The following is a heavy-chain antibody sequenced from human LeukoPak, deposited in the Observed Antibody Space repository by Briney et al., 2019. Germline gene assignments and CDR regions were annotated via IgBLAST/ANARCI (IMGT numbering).Heavy chain of an antibody. CDR2: IYYSGST. D-gene: IGHD2-15*01. CDR3: ARAKYRRYCSGGSCPNDAFDI. Sequence: SETLSLTCTVSGGSISSYYWSWIRQPPGKGLEWIGYIYYSGSTNYNPSLKSRVTISVDTSKNQFSLKLSSVTAADTAVYYCARAKYRRYCSGGSCPNDAFDIWGQGTMVTVSS. CDR1: GGSISSYY. J-gene: IGHJ3*02. V-gene: IGHV4-59*01.